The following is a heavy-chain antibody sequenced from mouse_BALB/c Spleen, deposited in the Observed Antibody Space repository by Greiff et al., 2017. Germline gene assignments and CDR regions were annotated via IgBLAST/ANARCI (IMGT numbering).Heavy chain of an antibody. Sequence: EVQLVESGGGLVQPGGSRKLSCAASGFTFSSFGMHWVRQAPEKGLEWVAYISSGSSTIYYADTVKGRFTISRDNPKNTLFLQMTSLRSEDTAMYYCARPYDYDMWFAYWGQGTLVTVSA. J-gene: IGHJ3*01. V-gene: IGHV5-17*02. CDR3: ARPYDYDMWFAY. CDR1: GFTFSSFG. CDR2: ISSGSSTI. D-gene: IGHD2-4*01.